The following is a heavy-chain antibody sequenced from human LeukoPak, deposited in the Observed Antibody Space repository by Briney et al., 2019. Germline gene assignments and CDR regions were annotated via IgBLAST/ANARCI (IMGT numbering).Heavy chain of an antibody. D-gene: IGHD5-12*01. V-gene: IGHV3-11*01. Sequence: GGSLRLSCAASGFTLSDYYMSWIRQAPGKGLEWVSYISSSGSTIYYADSVKGRFTISRDNAKNSLYLQMNSLRAEDTAVYYCARGPDIVATMASDYWGQGTLVTVSS. CDR3: ARGPDIVATMASDY. J-gene: IGHJ4*02. CDR1: GFTLSDYY. CDR2: ISSSGSTI.